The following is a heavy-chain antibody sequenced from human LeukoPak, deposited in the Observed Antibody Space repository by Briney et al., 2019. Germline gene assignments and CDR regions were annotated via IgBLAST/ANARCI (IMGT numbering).Heavy chain of an antibody. Sequence: SETLSLTCAVYGGSFSGYYWSWIRQPPGKGLEWIGEINHSGSTNYNPSLKSRVTISVDTSKNQFSLKLSSVTAADTAVYYCARVRGVLFSPPKYVDVWGKGTTVTVSS. D-gene: IGHD3-3*02. CDR2: INHSGST. V-gene: IGHV4-34*01. CDR3: ARVRGVLFSPPKYVDV. CDR1: GGSFSGYY. J-gene: IGHJ6*03.